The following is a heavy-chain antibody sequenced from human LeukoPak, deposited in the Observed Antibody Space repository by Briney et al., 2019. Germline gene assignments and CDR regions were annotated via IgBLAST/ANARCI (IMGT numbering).Heavy chain of an antibody. Sequence: QSGGSLRLSCAASGFTVSSNYMSWVRQAPGKGLEWVSVIYSGGSTFYADSVKGRFTISRDNSKNTLYLQMNSLRAEDTAVYYCARDGRVAYEMDVWGQGTTVTVSS. CDR2: IYSGGST. J-gene: IGHJ6*02. CDR3: ARDGRVAYEMDV. D-gene: IGHD2-15*01. V-gene: IGHV3-53*01. CDR1: GFTVSSNY.